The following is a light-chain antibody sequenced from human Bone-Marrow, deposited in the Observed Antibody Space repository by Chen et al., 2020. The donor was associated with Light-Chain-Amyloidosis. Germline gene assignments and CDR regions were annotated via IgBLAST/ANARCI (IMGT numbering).Light chain of an antibody. V-gene: IGLV3-25*03. CDR2: RDT. Sequence: SYELTQPPSVSASPGQTATITCSGDDLPTKYAYWYQQQPGQAPVLVIHRDTERPSGISERFSGSSSGTTATLTISGVQAEDEADYHCQSADSSGTYEVIFGGGTKLTVL. CDR3: QSADSSGTYEVI. CDR1: DLPTKY. J-gene: IGLJ2*01.